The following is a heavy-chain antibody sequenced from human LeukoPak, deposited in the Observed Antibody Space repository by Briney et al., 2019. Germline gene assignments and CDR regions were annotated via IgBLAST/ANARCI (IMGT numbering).Heavy chain of an antibody. Sequence: SETLSLTCTVSGGSISSYYWSWIRQPPGKGLEWIGYIYYSGSTNYNPSLKSRVTISVGTSKNQFSLKLSSVTAADTAVYYCARVSSYYDFWSGYYTKSYYYYYMDVWGKGTTVTVSS. CDR1: GGSISSYY. D-gene: IGHD3-3*01. CDR3: ARVSSYYDFWSGYYTKSYYYYYMDV. CDR2: IYYSGST. J-gene: IGHJ6*03. V-gene: IGHV4-59*12.